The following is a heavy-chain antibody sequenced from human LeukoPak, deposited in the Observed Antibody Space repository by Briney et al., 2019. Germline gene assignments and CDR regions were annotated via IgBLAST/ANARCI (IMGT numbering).Heavy chain of an antibody. J-gene: IGHJ4*02. Sequence: SETLSLTCTVSGHSISSDYYWGWIRQPPGKGLEWIGSIFHSGSTYYNPSLKSRVTISVDTSKNQFSLKLSSLTAAYTAVYYCARECYDSSGYYVFFDCWGQGTLVTVSS. CDR1: GHSISSDYY. D-gene: IGHD3-22*01. CDR3: ARECYDSSGYYVFFDC. CDR2: IFHSGST. V-gene: IGHV4-38-2*02.